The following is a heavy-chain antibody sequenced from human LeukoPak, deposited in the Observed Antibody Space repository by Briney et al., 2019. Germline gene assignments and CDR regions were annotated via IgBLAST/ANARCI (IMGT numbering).Heavy chain of an antibody. J-gene: IGHJ5*02. D-gene: IGHD3-16*01. CDR3: ASYDYVSSYNWFDP. V-gene: IGHV1-18*01. CDR1: GYTFTTYN. Sequence: GASVKVSCKASGYTFTTYNINWVRQAPGQGLEWMGWISGYNGNTNYAQKLQGRVTMTTDTSTSTAYMELRSLKSDDTAVYYCASYDYVSSYNWFDPWGQGTLVTVSS. CDR2: ISGYNGNT.